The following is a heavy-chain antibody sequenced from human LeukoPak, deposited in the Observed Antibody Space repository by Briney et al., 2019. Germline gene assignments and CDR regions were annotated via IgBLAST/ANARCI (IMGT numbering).Heavy chain of an antibody. CDR2: IKQDGSEK. CDR1: GFTFSSNW. CDR3: ARDAGLYSYYKDV. Sequence: GGSLRLSCVASGFTFSSNWMSWVRQAPGKGLEWVANIKQDGSEKHYVDSVKGRFTISRDNAKNSLYLQMNSLRAEDTAVYYCARDAGLYSYYKDVWGKGTTVSVSS. D-gene: IGHD3/OR15-3a*01. J-gene: IGHJ6*03. V-gene: IGHV3-7*01.